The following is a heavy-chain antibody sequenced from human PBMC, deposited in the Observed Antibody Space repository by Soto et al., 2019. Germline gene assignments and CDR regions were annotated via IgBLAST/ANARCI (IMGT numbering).Heavy chain of an antibody. J-gene: IGHJ4*02. Sequence: EAQLLESGGGLVQPGGSLRLSCAASGFTFSTYAMSWARQAPGKGLEWVSAISANGGGTYHADPVKGRFTISRDNSKNTLYLQMNSLRAEDTAVYYCAKIDSGSYSSYWGQGTLVTVSS. CDR3: AKIDSGSYSSY. CDR2: ISANGGGT. CDR1: GFTFSTYA. D-gene: IGHD1-26*01. V-gene: IGHV3-23*01.